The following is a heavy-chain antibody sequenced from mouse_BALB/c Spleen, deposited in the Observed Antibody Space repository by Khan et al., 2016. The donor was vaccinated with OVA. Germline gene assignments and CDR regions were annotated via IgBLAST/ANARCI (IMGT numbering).Heavy chain of an antibody. J-gene: IGHJ3*01. CDR1: GYSFTVYY. D-gene: IGHD2-12*01. CDR2: VNPNNGDT. CDR3: ARGYEFFPY. Sequence: IQLQQSGPDLVKPGASVKISCKASGYSFTVYYMTWVKQSHGKSPEWIGRVNPNNGDTNYNQNFKGKAILTVDKSSNTAYMELRSLTSEDSAVFYCARGYEFFPYWGQGTLVTVSA. V-gene: IGHV1-26*01.